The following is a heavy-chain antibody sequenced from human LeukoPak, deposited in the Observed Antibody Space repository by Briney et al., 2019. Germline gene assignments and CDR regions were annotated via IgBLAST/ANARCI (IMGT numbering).Heavy chain of an antibody. CDR1: GGSISSYY. J-gene: IGHJ4*02. V-gene: IGHV4-59*01. Sequence: PSETLSLTCTVSGGSISSYYWGWIRQPPGKGLEWVGYIYYSGSTNYNPSLKSRVTISVDTSKNQLSLKLSSVTAADTAVYYCAGTYYDYVWGSSSTDYWGQGTLVTVSS. CDR2: IYYSGST. D-gene: IGHD3-16*01. CDR3: AGTYYDYVWGSSSTDY.